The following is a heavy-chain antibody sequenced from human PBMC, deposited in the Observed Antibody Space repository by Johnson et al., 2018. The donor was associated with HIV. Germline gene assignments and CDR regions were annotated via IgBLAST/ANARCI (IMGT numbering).Heavy chain of an antibody. Sequence: QVQLVESGGGVVQPGGSLRLSCVASGFTFSSYGMHWVRQAPGKGLEWVAFIRYDGSNKYYADSVKGRFTISRDNSKNTLYLQMNTLRAEDTAVYYCAARIAVADDDAFDIWGQGTMVTVSS. V-gene: IGHV3-30*02. CDR2: IRYDGSNK. J-gene: IGHJ3*02. CDR3: AARIAVADDDAFDI. D-gene: IGHD6-19*01. CDR1: GFTFSSYG.